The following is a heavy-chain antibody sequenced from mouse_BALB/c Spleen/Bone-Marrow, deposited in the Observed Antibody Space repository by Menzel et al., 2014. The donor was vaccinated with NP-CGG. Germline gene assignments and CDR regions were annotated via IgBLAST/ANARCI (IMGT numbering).Heavy chain of an antibody. CDR3: ARDHYYGSSYLDY. CDR1: GYSITSGYY. CDR2: ITYDGSS. J-gene: IGHJ2*01. D-gene: IGHD1-1*01. Sequence: EVQRVESGPGLVKPSQSLSLTCSVTGYSITSGYYWNWIRQFPGNRLEWMGYITYDGSSNYNPSLKNRISITRDTSENKFVLKLNSVTTEDTATYYCARDHYYGSSYLDYWGQGTTLTVSS. V-gene: IGHV3-6*02.